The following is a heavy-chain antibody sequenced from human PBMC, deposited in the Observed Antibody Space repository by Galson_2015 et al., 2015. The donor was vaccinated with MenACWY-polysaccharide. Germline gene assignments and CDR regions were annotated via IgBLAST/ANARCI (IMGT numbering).Heavy chain of an antibody. Sequence: SLRLSCAASGFTFDSYTMSWVRQAPGKGLEWASGVSGSGASKYYADSVKGRFIISRDNSKNALYLQMNSLRAADTAAYYRANPGLSTRRTSDVDYWGQGTLVTVSS. V-gene: IGHV3-23*01. CDR1: GFTFDSYT. J-gene: IGHJ4*02. CDR2: VSGSGASK. CDR3: ANPGLSTRRTSDVDY. D-gene: IGHD5/OR15-5a*01.